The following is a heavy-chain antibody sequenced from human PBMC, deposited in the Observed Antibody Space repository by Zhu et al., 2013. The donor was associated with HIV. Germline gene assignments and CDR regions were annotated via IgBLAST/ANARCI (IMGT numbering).Heavy chain of an antibody. CDR1: GGSISSSNW. V-gene: IGHV4-4*02. CDR3: ARVGQYYDFWSGQEHFDY. CDR2: IYHSGST. Sequence: QVQLQESGPGLVKPSGTLSLTCAVSGGSISSSNWWSWVRQPPGKGLEWIGEIYHSGSTNYNPSLKSRVTISVDKSKNQFSLKLSSVTAADTAVYYCARVGQYYDFWSGQEHFDYWGQGTLVTGLL. D-gene: IGHD3-3*01. J-gene: IGHJ4*02.